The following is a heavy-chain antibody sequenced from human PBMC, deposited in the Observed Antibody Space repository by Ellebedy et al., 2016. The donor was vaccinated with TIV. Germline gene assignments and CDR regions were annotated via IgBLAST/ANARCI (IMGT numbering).Heavy chain of an antibody. CDR1: GYTSSRFW. D-gene: IGHD2-21*01. CDR2: IKEDGSVQ. Sequence: GESLKISCVDSGYTSSRFWMSWVRQAPGKGLEWVANIKEDGSVQDYVDSVKGRFIISRDNAKKSVFLQMNSLRAEDTAVYYCVCQGIPNYWGQGTLVTVS. J-gene: IGHJ4*02. V-gene: IGHV3-7*03. CDR3: VCQGIPNY.